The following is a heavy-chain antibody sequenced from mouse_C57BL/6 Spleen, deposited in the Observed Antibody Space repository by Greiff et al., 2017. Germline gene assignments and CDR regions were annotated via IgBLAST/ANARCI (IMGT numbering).Heavy chain of an antibody. Sequence: DVKLVESGGGLVKPGGSLKLSCAASGFTFSDYGMHWVRQAPEKGLEWVAYISSGSSTIYYADTVKGRFTISRDNAKNTLFLQMTSLRSEDTAMYYCARNSNLYWYFDVWGTGTTVTVSS. CDR1: GFTFSDYG. J-gene: IGHJ1*03. CDR2: ISSGSSTI. CDR3: ARNSNLYWYFDV. D-gene: IGHD2-5*01. V-gene: IGHV5-17*01.